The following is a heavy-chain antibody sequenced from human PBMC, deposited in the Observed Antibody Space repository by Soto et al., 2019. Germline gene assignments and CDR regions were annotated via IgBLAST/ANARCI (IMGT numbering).Heavy chain of an antibody. CDR3: EHYWSSGYYYYFDN. D-gene: IGHD3-22*01. CDR1: GYRFTDYW. V-gene: IGHV5-51*01. Sequence: PGESLKISCKGSGYRFTDYWIGWVRQMPGKGLEWMGVTYPGDSDTRYSPSFQGQVTISADKSISTAYLQWNRLKESDTAMYYCEHYWSSGYYYYFDNWGQGTLVTVSS. CDR2: TYPGDSDT. J-gene: IGHJ4*02.